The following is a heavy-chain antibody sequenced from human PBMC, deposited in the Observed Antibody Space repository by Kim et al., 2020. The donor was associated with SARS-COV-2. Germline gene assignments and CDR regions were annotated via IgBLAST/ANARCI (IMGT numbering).Heavy chain of an antibody. CDR2: YYSGST. D-gene: IGHD1-26*01. Sequence: YYSGSTYYNPSLKSRVTISVDTSKNQFSRKLSSVTAADTAVYYCARDEKWWGQGTLVTVSS. V-gene: IGHV4-31*02. J-gene: IGHJ4*02. CDR3: ARDEKW.